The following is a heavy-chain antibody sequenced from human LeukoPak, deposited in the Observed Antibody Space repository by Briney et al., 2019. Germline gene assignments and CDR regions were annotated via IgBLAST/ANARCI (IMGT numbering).Heavy chain of an antibody. CDR2: IYYSGST. CDR3: ARAPRRSSSWYGPTIDY. D-gene: IGHD6-13*01. CDR1: GGSISSYY. Sequence: PSETLSLTCTVSGGSISSYYWSWIRQPPGKGLEWIGYIYYSGSTNYNPSLKSRVTISVDSPKNQFSLKLSSVTAADTAVYYCARAPRRSSSWYGPTIDYWGQGTLVTVSS. J-gene: IGHJ4*02. V-gene: IGHV4-59*12.